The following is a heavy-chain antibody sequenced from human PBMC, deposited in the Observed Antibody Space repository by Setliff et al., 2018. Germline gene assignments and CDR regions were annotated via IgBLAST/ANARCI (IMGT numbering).Heavy chain of an antibody. CDR1: GGTFSSNA. CDR2: IIPMLGTP. D-gene: IGHD3-22*01. J-gene: IGHJ4*02. Sequence: SVKVSCKASGGTFSSNAISWVRQAPGQGLEWMGGIIPMLGTPNYAQKFQGRVTIIADKSTSTAYMELRSLKSDDTAVYYCARDRIMYYESSGSDYWGQGTLVTVSS. V-gene: IGHV1-69*10. CDR3: ARDRIMYYESSGSDY.